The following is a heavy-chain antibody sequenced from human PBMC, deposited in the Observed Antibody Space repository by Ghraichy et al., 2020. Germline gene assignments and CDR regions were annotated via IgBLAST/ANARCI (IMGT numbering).Heavy chain of an antibody. V-gene: IGHV3-7*01. CDR1: GFSFSSSW. Sequence: SCAASGFSFSSSWMGWVRQAPGKGLEWVATIDLDGSGKYYVDSVKGRFTISRDNAEISVSLQMNRLRIEDSAVYYCGRDAWDIWGQGTLVTVSS. J-gene: IGHJ4*02. CDR2: IDLDGSGK. CDR3: GRDAWDI. D-gene: IGHD1-26*01.